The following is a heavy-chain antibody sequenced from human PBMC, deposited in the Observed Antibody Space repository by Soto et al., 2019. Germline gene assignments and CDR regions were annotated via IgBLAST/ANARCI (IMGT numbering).Heavy chain of an antibody. Sequence: PSETLSLTCTVSGGSISSGDYYWSWIRQPPGKGLEWIGYIYYSGSTYYNPSLKSRVTISVDTSKNQFSLKLSSVTVTDTAVYYCARHGFGSLHGLVDVWGQGTTVNVSS. CDR1: GGSISSGDYY. CDR3: ARHGFGSLHGLVDV. J-gene: IGHJ6*02. CDR2: IYYSGST. V-gene: IGHV4-30-4*01. D-gene: IGHD3-10*01.